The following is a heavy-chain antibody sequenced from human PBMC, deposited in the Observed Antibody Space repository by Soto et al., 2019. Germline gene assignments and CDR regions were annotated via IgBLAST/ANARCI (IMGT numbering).Heavy chain of an antibody. V-gene: IGHV4-31*03. Sequence: SETLSLTCTVSGGSISSGGYYWSWIRQHPGKGLEWIGYIYYIGSTYYNPYLKSRVTISVDTSKNQFSLKLSSVTAADTAVYYCARRYCSSTSCYNWFDPWGQGTLVTVSS. CDR1: GGSISSGGYY. CDR2: IYYIGST. CDR3: ARRYCSSTSCYNWFDP. D-gene: IGHD2-2*01. J-gene: IGHJ5*02.